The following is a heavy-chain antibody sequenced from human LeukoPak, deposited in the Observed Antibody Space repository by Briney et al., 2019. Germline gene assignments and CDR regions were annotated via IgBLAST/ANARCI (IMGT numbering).Heavy chain of an antibody. V-gene: IGHV4-61*08. D-gene: IGHD3-16*01. CDR3: ARHKFRSWGELYNWFDP. Sequence: PSETLSLTCTVSGGSISSGGYYWSWIRQPPGKGLEWIGYIYYSGSTNYNPSLKSRVTISVDTSKNQFSLKLSSVTAADTAVYYCARHKFRSWGELYNWFDPWGQGTLVTVSS. J-gene: IGHJ5*02. CDR1: GGSISSGGYY. CDR2: IYYSGST.